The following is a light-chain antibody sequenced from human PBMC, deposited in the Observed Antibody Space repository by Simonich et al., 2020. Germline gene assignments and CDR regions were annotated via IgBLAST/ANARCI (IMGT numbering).Light chain of an antibody. V-gene: IGLV2-14*01. CDR1: SSDVGGYNY. J-gene: IGLJ2*01. CDR3: SSYTSSSTYVV. Sequence: QSALTQPVSVTGSPGQSITISCTGPSSDVGGYNYVSWYQQHPGKAPKLMIYDVSKPPSGVSNRFSGYKSGNTASLTISRLQAEDEADYYCSSYTSSSTYVVLGGGTKLTVL. CDR2: DVS.